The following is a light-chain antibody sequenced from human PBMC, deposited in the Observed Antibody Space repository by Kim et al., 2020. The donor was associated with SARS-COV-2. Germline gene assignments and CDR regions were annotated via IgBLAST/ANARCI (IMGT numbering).Light chain of an antibody. CDR2: KNN. CDR3: HVWDSSTAEV. Sequence: SYELTQPLSVSVALGQTARITCGGNNIGSKNVHWYQQKPGQAPVLVIYKNNNRPSGIPERFSGSNSGTTATLTISRGQAGDEADYYCHVWDSSTAEVFGGGTKLTVL. CDR1: NIGSKN. V-gene: IGLV3-9*01. J-gene: IGLJ3*02.